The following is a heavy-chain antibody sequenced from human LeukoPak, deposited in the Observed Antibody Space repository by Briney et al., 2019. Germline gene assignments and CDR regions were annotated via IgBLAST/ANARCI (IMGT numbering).Heavy chain of an antibody. CDR2: INAGNGNT. Sequence: ASVKVSCTASGYTFTSYAMHWVRQAPGQRLEWMGWINAGNGNTKYSQKFQGRVTITRDTSASTAYMELSSLRSEDTAVYYCARGALKYCSGGSCYVYRGQGTLVTVSS. V-gene: IGHV1-3*01. CDR1: GYTFTSYA. J-gene: IGHJ4*02. D-gene: IGHD2-15*01. CDR3: ARGALKYCSGGSCYVY.